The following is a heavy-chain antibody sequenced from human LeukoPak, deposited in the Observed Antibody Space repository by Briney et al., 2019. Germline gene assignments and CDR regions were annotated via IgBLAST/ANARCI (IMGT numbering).Heavy chain of an antibody. Sequence: PGGSLRLSCAASEFPFSNYGMSWVRQAPGKGLEWVSSISTSGGSTYYADSVKGRFTISRDNSKDTLYLQMNSLRAEDTAVYYCAKDLSPGTYDYWGQGTLVTVSS. CDR1: EFPFSNYG. J-gene: IGHJ4*02. CDR3: AKDLSPGTYDY. V-gene: IGHV3-23*01. D-gene: IGHD1-1*01. CDR2: ISTSGGST.